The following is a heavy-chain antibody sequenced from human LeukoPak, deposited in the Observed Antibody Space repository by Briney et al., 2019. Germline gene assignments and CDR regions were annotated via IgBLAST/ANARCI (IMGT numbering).Heavy chain of an antibody. D-gene: IGHD3-3*01. CDR1: GYTFTSYG. Sequence: ASVKVSCKASGYTFTSYGISWVRQAPGQGLEWMGWISAYNGNTIYAQKLQGRVTMTTDTSPSTAYMELRSLRSDDTAVYYCARGGRFLEWLPFDYWGQGTLVTVSS. V-gene: IGHV1-18*01. J-gene: IGHJ4*02. CDR2: ISAYNGNT. CDR3: ARGGRFLEWLPFDY.